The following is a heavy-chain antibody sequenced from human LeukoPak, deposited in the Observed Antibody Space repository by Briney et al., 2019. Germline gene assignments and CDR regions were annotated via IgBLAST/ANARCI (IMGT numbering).Heavy chain of an antibody. V-gene: IGHV3-53*01. CDR1: GFTVSSNY. CDR3: AKDQGDGDYVWDY. CDR2: IYSGGST. D-gene: IGHD4-17*01. Sequence: GGSLRLSCAASGFTVSSNYMSWVRQAPGKGLEWVSVIYSGGSTYYADSVKGRFTISRDNSKNTLYLQMNSLRAEDTAVYYCAKDQGDGDYVWDYWGQGTLVTVSS. J-gene: IGHJ4*02.